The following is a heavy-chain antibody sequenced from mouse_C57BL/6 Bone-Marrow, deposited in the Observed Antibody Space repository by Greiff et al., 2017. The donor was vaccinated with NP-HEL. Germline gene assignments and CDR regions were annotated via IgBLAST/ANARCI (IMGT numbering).Heavy chain of an antibody. CDR1: GYTFTDYY. CDR2: INPYNGGT. Sequence: EVQLQQSGPVLVKPGASVKMSCKASGYTFTDYYMNWVKQSHGKSLEWIGVINPYNGGTSYNQKFKGKATLTVDKSSSPAYMELNSLTSEDSAVYYCAREGGDDYDGRYYCDYWGQGTTLTVSS. J-gene: IGHJ2*01. V-gene: IGHV1-19*01. CDR3: AREGGDDYDGRYYCDY. D-gene: IGHD2-4*01.